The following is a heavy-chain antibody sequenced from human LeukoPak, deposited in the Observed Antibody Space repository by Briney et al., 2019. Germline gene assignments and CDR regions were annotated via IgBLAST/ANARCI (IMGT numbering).Heavy chain of an antibody. CDR1: GFTFSSYS. CDR2: ISSSSSYI. J-gene: IGHJ4*02. CDR3: AGSSSWTNY. D-gene: IGHD6-13*01. V-gene: IGHV3-21*01. Sequence: GGSLRLSCAASGFTFSSYSMNWVRQAPGKGLEWVSSISSSSSYIYYADSVKGLFTISRDNAKYSLYLQMNSLSAEDTAVYYCAGSSSWTNYWGQGTLVTVSS.